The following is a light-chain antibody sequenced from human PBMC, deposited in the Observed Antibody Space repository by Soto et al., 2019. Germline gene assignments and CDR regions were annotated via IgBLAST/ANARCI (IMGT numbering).Light chain of an antibody. Sequence: EIVMTQSPATLSVSPGERATLSCRASQSVSSYLAWYQQKPGQAPRLLIYGASTRATGIPARFSGSGSGTDFTLTISSLQSEDFADYYWQQYNKRLITFGRGTQLEIK. CDR3: QQYNKRLIT. J-gene: IGKJ5*01. CDR2: GAS. V-gene: IGKV3-15*01. CDR1: QSVSSY.